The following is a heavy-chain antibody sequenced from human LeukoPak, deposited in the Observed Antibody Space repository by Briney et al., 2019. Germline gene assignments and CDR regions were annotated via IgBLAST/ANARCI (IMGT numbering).Heavy chain of an antibody. V-gene: IGHV3-11*01. D-gene: IGHD6-19*01. J-gene: IGHJ3*02. CDR3: ARVRVQQWLGDGAFDI. CDR1: GFTFSDYY. CDR2: VSSSGSTI. Sequence: GGSLRLSCAASGFTFSDYYMSWIRQAPGKGLEWVSYVSSSGSTIYYADSVKGRFTISRDNAKKSLYLQMTSLRAEDTAVYYCARVRVQQWLGDGAFDIWGQGTMVTVSS.